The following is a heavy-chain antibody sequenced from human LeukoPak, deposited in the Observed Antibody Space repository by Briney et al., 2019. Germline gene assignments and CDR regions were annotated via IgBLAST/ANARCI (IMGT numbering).Heavy chain of an antibody. CDR1: GFTFSSYA. CDR2: ISGSGGST. Sequence: PGGSLRLSCAASGFTFSSYAMSWVRQAPGKGLEWVSAISGSGGSTYYADSVKGRFTISRDNSKNTLYLQMNSLRAEDTAVYYCAKCWGYCSSTSCYTHKRHVDHRGQGPLVTVSS. J-gene: IGHJ4*02. D-gene: IGHD2-2*02. CDR3: AKCWGYCSSTSCYTHKRHVDH. V-gene: IGHV3-23*01.